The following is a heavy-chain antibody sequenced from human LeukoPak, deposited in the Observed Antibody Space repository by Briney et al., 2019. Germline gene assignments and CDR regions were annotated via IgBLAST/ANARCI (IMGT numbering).Heavy chain of an antibody. V-gene: IGHV1-18*01. D-gene: IGHD2-2*01. CDR2: ISAYNGNT. CDR1: GYTFTSYG. J-gene: IGHJ4*02. Sequence: VASVKVSCKASGYTFTSYGISWVRQAPGQGLEWMGWISAYNGNTNYAQKLQGRVTMTTDTSTSTAYMELRSLRSDDTAVYYCARDFSLRYIVVVPAATPFDYWGQGTLVTVSS. CDR3: ARDFSLRYIVVVPAATPFDY.